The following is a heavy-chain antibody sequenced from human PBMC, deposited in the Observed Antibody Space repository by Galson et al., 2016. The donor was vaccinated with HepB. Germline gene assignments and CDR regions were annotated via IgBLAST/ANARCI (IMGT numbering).Heavy chain of an antibody. D-gene: IGHD3-10*01. J-gene: IGHJ5*02. CDR3: VRDYSGVPAPAYNCSDP. V-gene: IGHV3-74*01. Sequence: SLRLSCAASGFAFSSHWMHWVRQAPGKGLMWVSRITSDGTISNYADSVKGRFTISRDNAKNTLYLQMNSLRAEDTAVYNCVRDYSGVPAPAYNCSDPSGQGTLVTVSS. CDR2: ITSDGTIS. CDR1: GFAFSSHW.